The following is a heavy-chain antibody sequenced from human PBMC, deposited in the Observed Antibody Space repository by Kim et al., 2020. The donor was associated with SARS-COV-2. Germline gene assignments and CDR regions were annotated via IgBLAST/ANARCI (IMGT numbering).Heavy chain of an antibody. D-gene: IGHD5-12*01. CDR3: ARVDRRDGYTDY. Sequence: NTTPSLKSRVTISVDTSKNQFSRKLSSVTAAETAVYYCARVDRRDGYTDYWGQGTLVTVSS. V-gene: IGHV4-34*01. J-gene: IGHJ4*02.